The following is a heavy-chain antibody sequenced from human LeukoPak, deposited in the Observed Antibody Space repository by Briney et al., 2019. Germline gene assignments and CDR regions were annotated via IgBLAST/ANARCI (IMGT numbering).Heavy chain of an antibody. J-gene: IGHJ4*02. Sequence: GGSLRLSCAASGFTFSSYAMSWVRQAPGKGLEWVSAITGSGGSTYYADSVKGRFTISRDNSKNTLYLQMNSLRAEDTAIYFCAKERDPYSGSYFGYWGQGTLVTVSS. V-gene: IGHV3-23*01. D-gene: IGHD1-26*01. CDR3: AKERDPYSGSYFGY. CDR1: GFTFSSYA. CDR2: ITGSGGST.